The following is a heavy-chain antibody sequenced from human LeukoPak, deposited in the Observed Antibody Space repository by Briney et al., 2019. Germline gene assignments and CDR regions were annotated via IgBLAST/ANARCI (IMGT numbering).Heavy chain of an antibody. Sequence: GGSLRLSCVTSGFNFNTYAMTWVRQAPGKGLERVSVISASGDATNYADSVKGRFTTSRDNFKNTLFLHMNRLRADDTAVYYCTKDYKAEDWGQGTLVTVSS. V-gene: IGHV3-23*01. CDR2: ISASGDAT. J-gene: IGHJ4*02. CDR3: TKDYKAED. CDR1: GFNFNTYA. D-gene: IGHD1-1*01.